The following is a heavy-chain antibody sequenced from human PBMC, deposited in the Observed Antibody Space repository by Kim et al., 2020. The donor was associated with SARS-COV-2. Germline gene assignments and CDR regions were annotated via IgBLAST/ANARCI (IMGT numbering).Heavy chain of an antibody. V-gene: IGHV1-18*01. D-gene: IGHD3-10*01. J-gene: IGHJ5*02. CDR2: SSANNGNT. CDR1: GYTFTSYG. CDR3: SRGVRYYDSGRRDWFDP. Sequence: ASVNVSFKASGYTFTSYGISWVRQAPGQGLEWMGWSSANNGNTNNAQKLQGRVTMTTDTSTSTAYMELRSLRSDDTAVYYFSRGVRYYDSGRRDWFDPW.